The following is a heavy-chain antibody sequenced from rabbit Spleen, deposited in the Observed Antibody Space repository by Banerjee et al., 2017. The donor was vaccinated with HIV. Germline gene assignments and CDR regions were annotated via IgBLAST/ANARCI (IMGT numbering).Heavy chain of an antibody. V-gene: IGHV1S45*01. CDR3: AGDLAGVIGCNFGW. CDR1: GFSFSNKAV. CDR2: INAGTGKA. J-gene: IGHJ4*01. Sequence: QEQLVESGGGLVKPEGSLKLSCTASGFSFSNKAVMCWVRQAPGKGLEWIACINAGTGKAVSASWARGRFTFSNTSSTTVTLQMTSLAAADTANFFCAGDLAGVIGCNFGWWGPGTLVTVS. D-gene: IGHD4-1*01.